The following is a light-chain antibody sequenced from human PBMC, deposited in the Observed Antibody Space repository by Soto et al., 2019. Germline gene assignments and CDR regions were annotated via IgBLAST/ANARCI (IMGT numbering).Light chain of an antibody. CDR1: SSDVGGYNY. CDR2: EVS. CDR3: SSYTSISAVV. J-gene: IGLJ2*01. V-gene: IGLV2-14*01. Sequence: QSVLTQPASVSGSPGQSITISCTGTSSDVGGYNYVSWYQQHPGKAPKLMIYEVSYRPSGVSNRFSGSKSGNRASLTISGLRAEDEADYYCSSYTSISAVVFGGGTKLTVL.